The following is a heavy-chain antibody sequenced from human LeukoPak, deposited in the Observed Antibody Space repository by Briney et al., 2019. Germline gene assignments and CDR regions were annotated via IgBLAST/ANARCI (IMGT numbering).Heavy chain of an antibody. Sequence: SETLSLACSVSNGSISSGYHVWTWIRQPPGNGLEWVGHIYYTGDTYYSTSLKGRISISIDTSRNQFSLKLTSVTAADTAIYYCARDGWVTGGYFYGMDVWGQGTTVTVSS. D-gene: IGHD6-19*01. V-gene: IGHV4-30-4*01. CDR2: IYYTGDT. CDR1: NGSISSGYHV. CDR3: ARDGWVTGGYFYGMDV. J-gene: IGHJ6*02.